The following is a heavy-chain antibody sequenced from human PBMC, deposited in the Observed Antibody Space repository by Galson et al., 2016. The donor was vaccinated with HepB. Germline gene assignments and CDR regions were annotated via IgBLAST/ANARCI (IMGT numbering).Heavy chain of an antibody. Sequence: SLRLSCAASGFTFSSYAMSWVHQAPGKGLEWVSAISGNGDSIYYADSVRGRFTISRDNSKNTLFLQINSLRAEDTAVFYCAKDVHYDFWSALHNYFEYWGQGTLVTVSS. CDR2: ISGNGDSI. D-gene: IGHD3-3*01. V-gene: IGHV3-23*01. J-gene: IGHJ4*02. CDR1: GFTFSSYA. CDR3: AKDVHYDFWSALHNYFEY.